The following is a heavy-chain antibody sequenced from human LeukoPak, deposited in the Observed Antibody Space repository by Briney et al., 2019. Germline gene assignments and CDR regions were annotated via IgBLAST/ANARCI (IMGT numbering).Heavy chain of an antibody. CDR2: IYTSGST. CDR1: GGSISSYY. V-gene: IGHV4-4*07. Sequence: SETLSLTCTVSGGSISSYYWSWIRQPAGKGLEWIGRIYTSGSTNYNPSLKSRVTMSVDTSKNQFSLKLSSVTAADTAVYYCARDLWYNISGNWFDPWGQGTLVTVSS. J-gene: IGHJ5*02. CDR3: ARDLWYNISGNWFDP. D-gene: IGHD1-14*01.